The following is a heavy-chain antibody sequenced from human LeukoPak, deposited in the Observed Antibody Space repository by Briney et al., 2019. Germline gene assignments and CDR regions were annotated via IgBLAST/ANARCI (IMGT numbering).Heavy chain of an antibody. CDR1: GFSFSTHW. CDR2: IDYDGSST. Sequence: GGSLRLSCAASGFSFSTHWMHWVRQAPGRELVWVARIDYDGSSTAYPDSVKGRFTISRDNAKNTLYLQMNSLRAEDTAVYYCAGGGQGAIDIWGPGTMVIVSS. V-gene: IGHV3-74*01. CDR3: AGGGQGAIDI. J-gene: IGHJ3*02.